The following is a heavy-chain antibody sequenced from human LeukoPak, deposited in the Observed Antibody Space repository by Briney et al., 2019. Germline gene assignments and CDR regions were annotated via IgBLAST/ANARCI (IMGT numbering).Heavy chain of an antibody. CDR1: GYTFTSYY. CDR3: ARFPNTAMVMGLEYYYYGMDV. Sequence: ASVKVSCKASGYTFTSYYMHWVRQAPGQGLEWMGIINPSGGSTSYAQKFQGRVTMNRDTSTSTVYMELSSLRSEDTAVYYCARFPNTAMVMGLEYYYYGMDVWGQGTTVTVSS. J-gene: IGHJ6*02. D-gene: IGHD5-18*01. CDR2: INPSGGST. V-gene: IGHV1-46*01.